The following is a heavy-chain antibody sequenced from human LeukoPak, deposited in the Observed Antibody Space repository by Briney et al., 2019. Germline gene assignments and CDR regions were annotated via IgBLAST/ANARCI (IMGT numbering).Heavy chain of an antibody. Sequence: SVKVSCKASGGTFSSYAISWVRQAPGQGLEWMGRIIPILGIANYAQKFQGRVTMTRDTSTSTVYMELSSLRSEDTAVYYCATDPVEMATKGTDYWGQGTLVTVSS. J-gene: IGHJ4*02. CDR3: ATDPVEMATKGTDY. CDR2: IIPILGIA. CDR1: GGTFSSYA. V-gene: IGHV1-69*04. D-gene: IGHD5-24*01.